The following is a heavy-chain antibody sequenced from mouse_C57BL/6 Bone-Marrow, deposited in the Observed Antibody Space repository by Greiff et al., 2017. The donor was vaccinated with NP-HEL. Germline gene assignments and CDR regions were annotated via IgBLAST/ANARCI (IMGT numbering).Heavy chain of an antibody. CDR1: GYTFTSYW. CDR3: ARSGATVVGPCAY. CDR2: IDPSDGYT. Sequence: VQLQQPGAELVKPGASVKLSCKASGYTFTSYWMQWVKQRPGQGLEWIGEIDPSDGYTNYNQKFKGKATLTVDTSSSTAYMQLSSLTSEDSAVYYCARSGATVVGPCAYWGQGTLLTVSA. D-gene: IGHD1-1*01. J-gene: IGHJ3*01. V-gene: IGHV1-50*01.